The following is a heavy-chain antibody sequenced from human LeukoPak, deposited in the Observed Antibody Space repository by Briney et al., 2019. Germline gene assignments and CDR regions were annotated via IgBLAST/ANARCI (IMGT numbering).Heavy chain of an antibody. CDR2: IYYSGST. V-gene: IGHV4-39*07. D-gene: IGHD6-6*01. J-gene: IGHJ6*04. Sequence: SETLSLTCTVTGGPISSSSYYWGWIRQPPGKGLEWIGSIYYSGSTYYNPSLKSRITISVDTSKNQFSLKLSSVTAADTAVYYCAGPSSIAALDVWGKGTTVTVSS. CDR1: GGPISSSSYY. CDR3: AGPSSIAALDV.